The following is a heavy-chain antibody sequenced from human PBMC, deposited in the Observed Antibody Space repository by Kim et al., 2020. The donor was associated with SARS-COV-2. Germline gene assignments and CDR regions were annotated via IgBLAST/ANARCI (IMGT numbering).Heavy chain of an antibody. J-gene: IGHJ4*02. Sequence: SETLSLTCTVSGGSISSSSYYWGWIRQPPGKGLEWIGSIYYSGSTYYNPSLKSRVTISVDTSKNQFSLKLSSVTAADTAVYYCARKETVTTYYFDYWGQGTLVTVSS. CDR3: ARKETVTTYYFDY. V-gene: IGHV4-39*01. CDR2: IYYSGST. CDR1: GGSISSSSYY. D-gene: IGHD4-17*01.